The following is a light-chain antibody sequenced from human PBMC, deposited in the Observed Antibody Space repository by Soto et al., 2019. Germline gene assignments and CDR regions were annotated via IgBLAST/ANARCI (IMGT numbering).Light chain of an antibody. V-gene: IGKV1-33*01. CDR1: QDISNY. Sequence: DIQMTQSPSSLAASLLDRVAITCQASQDISNYLNWYQQKPGKAPKLLIYDASNLETGVPSRFSGSGSGTDFTFTISSLQPEDIATYYCQQYDNLPITFGQETRLEIK. CDR2: DAS. J-gene: IGKJ5*01. CDR3: QQYDNLPIT.